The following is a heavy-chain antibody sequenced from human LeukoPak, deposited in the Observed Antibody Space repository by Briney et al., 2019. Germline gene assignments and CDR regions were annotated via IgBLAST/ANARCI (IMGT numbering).Heavy chain of an antibody. D-gene: IGHD3-22*01. Sequence: GGSLRLSCAASGFTVSSNYMSWARQAPAKGLEWVSVIYSGGSTYYADSVKGRFTISRDNSKNTLYLQMNSLRAEDTAVYYCAREWDDSSGYYNYWGQGTLVTVSS. J-gene: IGHJ4*02. V-gene: IGHV3-53*01. CDR1: GFTVSSNY. CDR3: AREWDDSSGYYNY. CDR2: IYSGGST.